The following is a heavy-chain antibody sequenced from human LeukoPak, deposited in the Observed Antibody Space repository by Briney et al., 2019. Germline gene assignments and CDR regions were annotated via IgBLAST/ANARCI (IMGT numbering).Heavy chain of an antibody. D-gene: IGHD2-2*01. CDR2: IVDSGRT. CDR1: GGSISSSSYY. V-gene: IGHV4-39*07. Sequence: KASETLSLTCTVSGGSISSSSYYWGWIRQPPGKGLKWIGEIVDSGRTNYSPSLKSRVTLSVETSKKQFSLSLSSVTAADTALYYCARGSVLTGYASFDFWGLGALVTVSS. CDR3: ARGSVLTGYASFDF. J-gene: IGHJ4*02.